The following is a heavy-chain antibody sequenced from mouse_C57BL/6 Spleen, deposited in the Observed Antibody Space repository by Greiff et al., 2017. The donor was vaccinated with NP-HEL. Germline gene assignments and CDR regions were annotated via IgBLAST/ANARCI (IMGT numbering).Heavy chain of an antibody. CDR3: ASYGNYWYFDV. V-gene: IGHV1-64*01. D-gene: IGHD2-10*02. CDR2: IHPNSGST. J-gene: IGHJ1*03. Sequence: QVQLQQSGAELVKPGASVKLSCKASGYTFTSYWMHWVKQRPGQGLEWIGMIHPNSGSTNYNEKFKSKATLTVDKSSSTAYMQLSSLTSEDSAVYYCASYGNYWYFDVWGTGTTVTVSS. CDR1: GYTFTSYW.